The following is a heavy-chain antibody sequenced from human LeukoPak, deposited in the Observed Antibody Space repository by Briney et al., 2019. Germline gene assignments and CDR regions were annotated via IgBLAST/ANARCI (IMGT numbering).Heavy chain of an antibody. CDR2: IQSKTDGGTT. D-gene: IGHD3-10*01. CDR3: TTDGFGELLSPYYYYYYMDV. J-gene: IGHJ6*03. Sequence: PGGSLRLSCAAAGFTFSNAWMGWVRQAPGKVLEWVGRIQSKTDGGTTDYAAPVKGRFTISRDDSKNTLYLQMNSLKTEDTAVYYCTTDGFGELLSPYYYYYYMDVWGKGTTVTVSS. V-gene: IGHV3-15*01. CDR1: GFTFSNAW.